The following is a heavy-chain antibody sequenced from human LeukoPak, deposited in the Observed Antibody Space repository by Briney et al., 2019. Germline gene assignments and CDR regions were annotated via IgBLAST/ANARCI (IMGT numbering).Heavy chain of an antibody. CDR1: GYSISSGYY. J-gene: IGHJ4*02. CDR3: ARDGGHIYSSSWVHFDY. Sequence: KPSETLSLTCTVSGYSISSGYYWGWIRQPPGKGLERIGSIYHSGSTYYNPSLKSRVTISVDASKNQFSLKLSSVTAADTAVYYCARDGGHIYSSSWVHFDYWGQGTLVTVSS. CDR2: IYHSGST. D-gene: IGHD6-13*01. V-gene: IGHV4-38-2*02.